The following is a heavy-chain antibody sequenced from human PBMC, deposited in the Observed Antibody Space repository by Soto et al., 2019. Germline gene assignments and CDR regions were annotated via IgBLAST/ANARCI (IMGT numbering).Heavy chain of an antibody. D-gene: IGHD6-13*01. Sequence: ASVKVSCKASGFTFTSSAVQWVRQARGQRLEWIGWIVVGSGNTNYAQKFQERVTITRDMSTSTAYMELSSLRSEDTAVYYCAADGGPGILAAGTYYYYYGMDGRAQRTTVTGSS. CDR3: AADGGPGILAAGTYYYYYGMDG. V-gene: IGHV1-58*01. CDR1: GFTFTSSA. CDR2: IVVGSGNT. J-gene: IGHJ6*02.